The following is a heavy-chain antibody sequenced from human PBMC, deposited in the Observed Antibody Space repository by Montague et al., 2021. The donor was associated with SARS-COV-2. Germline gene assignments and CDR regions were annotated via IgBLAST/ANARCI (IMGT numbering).Heavy chain of an antibody. CDR1: GFTFSSYE. D-gene: IGHD3-3*01. V-gene: IGHV3-48*03. J-gene: IGHJ4*02. CDR3: ARAEVYYDFWSGYPWTFYYFDY. Sequence: SLRLSCAASGFTFSSYEMNWVRQAPGKGLEWVSYISSSGSTIYYADSVKGRFTISRDNAKNSLYLQMNSLRAEDTAVYYCARAEVYYDFWSGYPWTFYYFDYWGQGTLVTVSS. CDR2: ISSSGSTI.